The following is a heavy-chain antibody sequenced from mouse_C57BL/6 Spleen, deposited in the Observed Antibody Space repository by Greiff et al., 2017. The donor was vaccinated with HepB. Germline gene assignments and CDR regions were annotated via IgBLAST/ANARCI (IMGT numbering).Heavy chain of an antibody. CDR3: ARRGGDYDAWFAY. J-gene: IGHJ3*01. CDR2: ISNGGGST. Sequence: EVKLVESGGGLVQPGGSLKLSCAASGFTFSDYYMYWVRQTPEKRLEWVAYISNGGGSTYYPDTVKGRFTISRDNAKNTLYLQMSRLKSEDTAMYCCARRGGDYDAWFAYWGQGTLVTVSA. D-gene: IGHD2-4*01. CDR1: GFTFSDYY. V-gene: IGHV5-12*01.